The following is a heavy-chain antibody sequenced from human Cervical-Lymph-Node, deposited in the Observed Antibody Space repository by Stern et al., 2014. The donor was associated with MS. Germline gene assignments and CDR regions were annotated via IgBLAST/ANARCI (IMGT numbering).Heavy chain of an antibody. CDR1: GGTFSNSA. CDR2: IIPIFGTA. V-gene: IGHV1-69*01. J-gene: IGHJ6*02. D-gene: IGHD3-3*01. CDR3: ARSAGYYSAMDV. Sequence: DQLVESGAEVKKPGSSVKVSCKTSGGTFSNSAFSWIRQAPGQGLEWMGGIIPIFGTAAYAQKFQGRVSITAHESTNTAYMDLSSLGSEDTAIYYCARSAGYYSAMDVWGQGTTVTVSS.